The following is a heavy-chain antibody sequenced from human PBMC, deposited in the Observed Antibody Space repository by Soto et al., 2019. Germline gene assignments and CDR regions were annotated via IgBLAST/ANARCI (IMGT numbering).Heavy chain of an antibody. CDR2: ISGSGSTI. CDR1: GFTFSNYA. CDR3: AKVFYYYDSSGDDCFDD. V-gene: IGHV3-23*01. J-gene: IGHJ4*01. Sequence: LRLSCAASGFTFSNYAVSWVRQAHGKGPEWISSISGSGSTIYYADSVKGRFTISRDNSKNTLYLQMSSLRAEDTAVYYCAKVFYYYDSSGDDCFDDWGHGTLFTVAS. D-gene: IGHD3-22*01.